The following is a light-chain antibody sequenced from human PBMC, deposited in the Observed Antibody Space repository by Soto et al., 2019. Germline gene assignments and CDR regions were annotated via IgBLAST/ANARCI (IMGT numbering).Light chain of an antibody. CDR1: QGIGDT. J-gene: IGKJ1*01. Sequence: VMRQSPATLSVSPGEGATLSCSASQGIGDTVAWYPHKPGQNTRLLIYDTSTRDTGIPDRVSCRGSGTEVTLTISSLQYEDFAVYSCQQYNNWPQTFGQGTKVDIK. V-gene: IGKV3-15*01. CDR2: DTS. CDR3: QQYNNWPQT.